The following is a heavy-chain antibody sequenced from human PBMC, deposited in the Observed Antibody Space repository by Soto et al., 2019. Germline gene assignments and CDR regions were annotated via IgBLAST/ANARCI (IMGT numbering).Heavy chain of an antibody. CDR2: ISPYNGTT. CDR3: ARDGERDTGLNFYYYLHGMDS. V-gene: IGHV1-18*04. D-gene: IGHD1-1*01. CDR1: GYTFTTYG. J-gene: IGHJ6*02. Sequence: ASVKVSCKSSGYTFTTYGISWVRQAPGQGLEWMGWISPYNGTTKYAEKFQGEMTMTTDTATSTAYMDLRSLRSDDTAVYYCARDGERDTGLNFYYYLHGMDSWGQGTRVTVSS.